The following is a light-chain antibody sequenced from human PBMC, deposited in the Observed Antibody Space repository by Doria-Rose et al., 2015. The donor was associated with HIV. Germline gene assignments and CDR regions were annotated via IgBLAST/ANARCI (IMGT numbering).Light chain of an antibody. CDR2: DGS. Sequence: IVLTQSPGTLSLYPGERATLSCRASQSVSSTYLAWYQQKPGQAPSLLIYDGSTSATGIPDRFSASGSGTDFTLTINRLEPEDFALYYCHQYGTSWTFGQGTKVEI. CDR1: QSVSSTY. V-gene: IGKV3-20*01. J-gene: IGKJ1*01. CDR3: HQYGTSWT.